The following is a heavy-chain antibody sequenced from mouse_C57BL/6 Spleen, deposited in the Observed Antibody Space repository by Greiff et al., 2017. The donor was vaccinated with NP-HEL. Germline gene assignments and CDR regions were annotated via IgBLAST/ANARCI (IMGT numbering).Heavy chain of an antibody. CDR1: GYTFTSYT. V-gene: IGHV1-4*01. CDR2: INPSSGYT. D-gene: IGHD4-1*01. CDR3: ARTGKWDGFDY. J-gene: IGHJ2*01. Sequence: QVQLQQSGAELARPGASVKMSCKASGYTFTSYTMHWVKQRPGQGLEWIGYINPSSGYTKYNQKFQDKATLTADKSSSTAYMQLSSLTSEDSAVYYCARTGKWDGFDYWGQGTTLTVSS.